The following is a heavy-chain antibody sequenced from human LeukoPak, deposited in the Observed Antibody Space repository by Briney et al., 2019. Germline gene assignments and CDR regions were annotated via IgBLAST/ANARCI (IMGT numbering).Heavy chain of an antibody. CDR1: GFTLSSYV. Sequence: PGGSLRLSCAAYGFTLSSYVMNWVRQAPGKGLEWISAVSGTCRTTYYADSVKGRFTMSRDNSKNTVYLQMNSLRAEDTAVYYCTKNSLAVVITPYWYFDLWGRGTLVTVSS. D-gene: IGHD3-22*01. J-gene: IGHJ2*01. V-gene: IGHV3-23*01. CDR3: TKNSLAVVITPYWYFDL. CDR2: VSGTCRTT.